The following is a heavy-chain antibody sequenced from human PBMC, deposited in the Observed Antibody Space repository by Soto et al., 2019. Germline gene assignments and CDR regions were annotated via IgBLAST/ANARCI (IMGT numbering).Heavy chain of an antibody. CDR1: GFSLSNARMG. CDR2: IFSNDEK. Sequence: QVTLKESGPVLVKPTETLTLTCTVSGFSLSNARMGVSWIRQPPGQALECLAHIFSNDEKSYSTSLKSRLTISKDTSKRQVVLTMTNMDPVDTATYYCARPLDYGGNSGYFDYWGQGTLVTVSS. CDR3: ARPLDYGGNSGYFDY. J-gene: IGHJ4*02. V-gene: IGHV2-26*01. D-gene: IGHD4-17*01.